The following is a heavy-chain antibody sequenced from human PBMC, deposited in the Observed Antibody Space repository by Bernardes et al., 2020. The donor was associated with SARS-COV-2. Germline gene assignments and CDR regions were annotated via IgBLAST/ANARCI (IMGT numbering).Heavy chain of an antibody. CDR1: GGSISYYY. CDR3: ARHPIVGATQFDY. J-gene: IGHJ4*02. V-gene: IGHV4-59*08. D-gene: IGHD1-26*01. Sequence: SETLSLTCTVSGGSISYYYWSWIRRPPGKGLEWIGYVYYSGSTNYNPSLKSRVTISVDTSKNQFSLRLSSVTAADTAVYYCARHPIVGATQFDYWGQGTLVTVSS. CDR2: VYYSGST.